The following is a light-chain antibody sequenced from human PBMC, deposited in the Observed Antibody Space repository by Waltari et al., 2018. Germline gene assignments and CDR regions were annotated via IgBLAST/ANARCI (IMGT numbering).Light chain of an antibody. CDR2: KAS. V-gene: IGKV1-5*01. CDR3: QQYNSAPLT. Sequence: IQITQSPSTIPASVGDQVTITCHASQSISSWLAWYQQKPGKAPKPLIYKASSLESGVPSRFSGSGSGTDFTLTISSLQPEDFATYYCQQYNSAPLTFGGGTKVEIK. J-gene: IGKJ4*01. CDR1: QSISSW.